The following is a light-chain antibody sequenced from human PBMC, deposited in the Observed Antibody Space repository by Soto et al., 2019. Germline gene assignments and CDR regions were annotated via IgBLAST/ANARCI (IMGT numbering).Light chain of an antibody. J-gene: IGKJ5*01. V-gene: IGKV3D-15*01. Sequence: IVLTQSPGTLSLSPGERTTLSCRASQSISRYLAWYQQKPGQGPRLLIYGASSRATGTPDRFSGSGSGTDFTLTINSLQSEDVGVYYCQQYNNWPPSTFGQGTRLEIK. CDR2: GAS. CDR1: QSISRY. CDR3: QQYNNWPPST.